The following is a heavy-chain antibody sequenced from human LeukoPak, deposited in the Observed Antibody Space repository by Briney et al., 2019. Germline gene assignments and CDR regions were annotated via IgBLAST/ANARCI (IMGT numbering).Heavy chain of an antibody. Sequence: PGGSLRLSCAAPGFTFSSYWMSWVRQAPGKGLEWVANIKQDGSEKYYVDSVKGRFTISRDNAKNSLYLQMNSLRAEDTAVYYCASSLTSLLDYWGQGTLVTVSS. V-gene: IGHV3-7*03. D-gene: IGHD3-10*01. CDR3: ASSLTSLLDY. J-gene: IGHJ4*02. CDR2: IKQDGSEK. CDR1: GFTFSSYW.